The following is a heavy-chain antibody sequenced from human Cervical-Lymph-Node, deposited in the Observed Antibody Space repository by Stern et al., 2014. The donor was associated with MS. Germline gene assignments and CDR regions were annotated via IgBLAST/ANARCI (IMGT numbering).Heavy chain of an antibody. CDR2: IKSKTEGGTT. Sequence: VQLVESGGGLVKPGGSFKLSCAASGFTFSNACMRWVRQAPGKGLEWVGRIKSKTEGGTTDYAAPVKGRFTISRDDSKNTLYLQMNSLKTEDTAVYYCTTSFNWGQGTLVTVSS. CDR3: TTSFN. D-gene: IGHD3-10*01. J-gene: IGHJ4*02. CDR1: GFTFSNAC. V-gene: IGHV3-15*01.